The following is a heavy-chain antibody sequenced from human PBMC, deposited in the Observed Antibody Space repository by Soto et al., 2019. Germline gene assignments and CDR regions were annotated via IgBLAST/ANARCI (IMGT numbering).Heavy chain of an antibody. D-gene: IGHD6-6*01. CDR3: AKGTTRYSSSTLFDY. CDR2: ISYDGSNK. J-gene: IGHJ4*02. V-gene: IGHV3-30*18. Sequence: GGSLRLSCAASGFTFSSYGMHWVRQAPGKGLEWVAVISYDGSNKYYADSVKGRFTISRDNSKNTLYLQMNSLRAEDTAVYYCAKGTTRYSSSTLFDYWGQGTLVTVSS. CDR1: GFTFSSYG.